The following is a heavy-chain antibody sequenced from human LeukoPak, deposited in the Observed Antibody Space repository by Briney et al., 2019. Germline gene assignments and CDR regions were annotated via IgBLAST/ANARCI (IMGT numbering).Heavy chain of an antibody. CDR3: ARNGALGHNWNDRAFDI. CDR1: GFTFRSYG. J-gene: IGHJ3*02. D-gene: IGHD1-1*01. V-gene: IGHV3-30*03. CDR2: ISYDGNNK. Sequence: PGRSLRLSCAASGFTFRSYGMHWVRQAPGKGLEWVALISYDGNNKYYADSVKGRFTISRDNSKNTLYLQMNSLRAEDTAVYYCARNGALGHNWNDRAFDIWGQGTMVTVSS.